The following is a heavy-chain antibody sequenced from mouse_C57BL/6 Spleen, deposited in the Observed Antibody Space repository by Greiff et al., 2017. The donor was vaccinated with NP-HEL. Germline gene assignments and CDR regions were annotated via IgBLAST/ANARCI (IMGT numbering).Heavy chain of an antibody. CDR2: IDPNSGGT. D-gene: IGHD3-1*01. V-gene: IGHV1-72*01. CDR3: ARSGGRGAMDY. J-gene: IGHJ4*01. Sequence: VQLQQPGAELVKPGASVKLSCKASGYTFTSYWMHWVKQRPGRGLEWIGRIDPNSGGTKYNEKFKSKATLTVDKPSSTAYMQISSLTSEDSAVYYCARSGGRGAMDYWGQGTSVTVSS. CDR1: GYTFTSYW.